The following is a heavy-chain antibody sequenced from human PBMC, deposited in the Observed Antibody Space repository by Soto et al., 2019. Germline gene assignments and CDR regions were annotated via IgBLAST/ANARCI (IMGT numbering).Heavy chain of an antibody. CDR3: ARDAGTGSGWRGYYYYGMDV. Sequence: PSETLSLTCTVSGGSISSYYWSWIRQPPGKGLEWIGYIYYSGSTNYNPSLKSRVTISVDTSKNQFSLKLSSVTAADTAVYYCARDAGTGSGWRGYYYYGMDVWGQGTTVTV. CDR2: IYYSGST. V-gene: IGHV4-59*01. D-gene: IGHD6-19*01. CDR1: GGSISSYY. J-gene: IGHJ6*02.